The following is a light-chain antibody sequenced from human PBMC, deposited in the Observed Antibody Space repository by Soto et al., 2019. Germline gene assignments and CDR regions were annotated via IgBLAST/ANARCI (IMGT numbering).Light chain of an antibody. CDR2: GAS. Sequence: EIVLTQSPGTLSLSPGERATLSCRASQSVSSGYLAWYQQKPGQAPRLLIYGASTRATGIPDRFSGSGSGTDFTLTIRRLEPEDFAVYYCQQYGTSPPTYTFGQGTKLEIK. V-gene: IGKV3-20*01. J-gene: IGKJ2*01. CDR3: QQYGTSPPTYT. CDR1: QSVSSGY.